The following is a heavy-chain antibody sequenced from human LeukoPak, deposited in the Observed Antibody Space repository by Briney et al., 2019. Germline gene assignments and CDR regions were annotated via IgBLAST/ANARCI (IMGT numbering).Heavy chain of an antibody. J-gene: IGHJ3*02. D-gene: IGHD2/OR15-2a*01. CDR1: GYTFTGYY. Sequence: ASVKVSCKTSGYTFTGYYIHWVRQAPGQGLEWMGWIRPNSGGTKYAQKFQGRVTMTRDTSISTAYMELSRLRSDDTAVYYCARVRIVSDAFDIWGQGTMVTVSS. CDR3: ARVRIVSDAFDI. CDR2: IRPNSGGT. V-gene: IGHV1-2*02.